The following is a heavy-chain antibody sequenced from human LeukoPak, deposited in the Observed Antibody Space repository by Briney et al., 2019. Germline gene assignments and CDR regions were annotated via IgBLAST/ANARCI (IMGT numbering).Heavy chain of an antibody. J-gene: IGHJ6*02. Sequence: GGSLRLSCAASGFTFSSYAMHWVRQAPGKGLEWVAVISYDGSNKYYADSVKGRFTISRDNSKSTLYLQMNSLRAEDTAVYYCAREPRYFDWPRYYYYGMDVWGQGTTVTVSS. V-gene: IGHV3-30-3*01. D-gene: IGHD3-9*01. CDR3: AREPRYFDWPRYYYYGMDV. CDR2: ISYDGSNK. CDR1: GFTFSSYA.